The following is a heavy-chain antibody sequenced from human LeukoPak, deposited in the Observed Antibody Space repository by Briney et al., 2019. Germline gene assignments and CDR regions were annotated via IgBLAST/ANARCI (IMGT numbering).Heavy chain of an antibody. CDR1: GYTFTGYY. V-gene: IGHV1-2*02. J-gene: IGHJ4*02. CDR2: INPNTGDT. Sequence: ASVKVSCKASGYTFTGYYMHWVRKTPGQGLEWMGWINPNTGDTNYGRKFQGRVTMTKDTSINTAYMELRSLRSDDTAVYYCARSRRVGNGEYPDYWGQGTLVTVSS. D-gene: IGHD3-10*01. CDR3: ARSRRVGNGEYPDY.